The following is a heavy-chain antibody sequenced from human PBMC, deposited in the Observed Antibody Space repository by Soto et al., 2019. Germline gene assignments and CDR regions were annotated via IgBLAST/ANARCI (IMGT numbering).Heavy chain of an antibody. Sequence: SETLSLTCAVYGGSFSGYYWSWIRQPPGKGLEWIGEINHSGSTNYSPSLKSRVTISVDTSKNQFSLKLSSVIAADTAVYYCARVVVPAAIYYYGMDVWGQGTTVTVSS. J-gene: IGHJ6*02. V-gene: IGHV4-34*01. CDR2: INHSGST. D-gene: IGHD2-2*01. CDR3: ARVVVPAAIYYYGMDV. CDR1: GGSFSGYY.